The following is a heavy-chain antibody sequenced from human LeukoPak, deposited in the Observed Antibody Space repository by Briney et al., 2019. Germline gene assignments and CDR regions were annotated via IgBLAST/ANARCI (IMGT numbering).Heavy chain of an antibody. J-gene: IGHJ5*02. V-gene: IGHV4-4*09. CDR3: ARHLPGGYFQAQGWFDP. D-gene: IGHD6-13*01. CDR1: GGSISSYY. CDR2: IYTSGST. Sequence: SETLSLTCTVSGGSISSYYWGWIRQPPGKGLEWIGYIYTSGSTNYNPSLKSRVTISVDTSKNQFSLKLSSVTAADTAVYYCARHLPGGYFQAQGWFDPWGQGTLVTVSS.